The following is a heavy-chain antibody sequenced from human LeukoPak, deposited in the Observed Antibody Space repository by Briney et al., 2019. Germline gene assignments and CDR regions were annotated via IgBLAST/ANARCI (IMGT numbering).Heavy chain of an antibody. CDR1: GGTFSSYA. D-gene: IGHD3-22*01. CDR2: IIPFFATA. J-gene: IGHJ4*02. CDR3: AREYYYDSSGYYYVLDY. Sequence: SVKVSCKVSGGTFSSYAINWVRQAPGQGLEWVGGIIPFFATANYAQKFQGRVTITADESTNTAYMELSSLRSEDTAVYYCAREYYYDSSGYYYVLDYWGEGTLVTVSS. V-gene: IGHV1-69*13.